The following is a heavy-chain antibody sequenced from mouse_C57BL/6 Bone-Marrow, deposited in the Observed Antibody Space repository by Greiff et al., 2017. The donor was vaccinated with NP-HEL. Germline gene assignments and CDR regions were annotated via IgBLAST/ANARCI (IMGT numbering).Heavy chain of an antibody. J-gene: IGHJ2*01. V-gene: IGHV1-80*01. D-gene: IGHD1-1*01. CDR1: GYAFSSYW. CDR3: ARRHYYGSTLYFDY. CDR2: IYPGDGDT. Sequence: VQLQESGAELVKPGASVKISCKASGYAFSSYWMNWVKQRPGKGLEWIGQIYPGDGDTNYNGKFKGKATLTADKSSSTAYMQLSSLTSEDSAVYFCARRHYYGSTLYFDYWGQGTTLTVSS.